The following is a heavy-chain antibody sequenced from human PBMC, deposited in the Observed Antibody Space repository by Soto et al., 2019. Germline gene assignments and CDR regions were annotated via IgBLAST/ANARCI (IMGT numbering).Heavy chain of an antibody. V-gene: IGHV1-2*04. J-gene: IGHJ6*03. CDR3: ARESGGATATLDYYYFYMDV. D-gene: IGHD5-12*01. Sequence: QVQLVQSGAEVKKPGASVTVSCRSSGDTFTDYYIHWVRQAPGQGLEWMGWINPNSGVTKYAQKFQGWVSMTRDTSIRTVNMQRSRLRSDDTAVYYWARESGGATATLDYYYFYMDVWGTGTTVTVSS. CDR1: GDTFTDYY. CDR2: INPNSGVT.